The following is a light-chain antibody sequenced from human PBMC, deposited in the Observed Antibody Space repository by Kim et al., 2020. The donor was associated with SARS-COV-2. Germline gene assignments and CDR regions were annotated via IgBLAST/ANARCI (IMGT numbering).Light chain of an antibody. CDR2: GAS. J-gene: IGKJ5*01. CDR3: QQYNNWPPIT. Sequence: SPGERATRSCRTSQSGSDNLAWYQQKPGQAPRLLIYGASTRATGIPARFSGSGSGTEFTLTISSLQSEDFAVYYCQQYNNWPPITFGQGTRLEIK. CDR1: QSGSDN. V-gene: IGKV3-15*01.